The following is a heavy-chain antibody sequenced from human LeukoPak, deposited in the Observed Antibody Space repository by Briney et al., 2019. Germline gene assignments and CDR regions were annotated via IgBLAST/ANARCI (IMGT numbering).Heavy chain of an antibody. CDR1: GFSFSDYW. J-gene: IGHJ3*02. D-gene: IGHD3-10*01. CDR2: ISSDGSST. Sequence: GGSLRLSCEASGFSFSDYWMHWVRQAPGKALVWVSRISSDGSSTTYADSVKGRFTSSRDNAKNTLYLQMNSLRAEDTAVYYCAREIEGGYNAFDIWGQGTMVTVSS. V-gene: IGHV3-74*01. CDR3: AREIEGGYNAFDI.